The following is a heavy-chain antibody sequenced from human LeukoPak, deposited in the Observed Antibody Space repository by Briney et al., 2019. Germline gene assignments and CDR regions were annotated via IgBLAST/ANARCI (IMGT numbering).Heavy chain of an antibody. J-gene: IGHJ4*02. CDR1: GGSISSGVYY. Sequence: PSETLSLTCTVSGGSISSGVYYWTWIRLHPGKGLEWIGYIYHSGSTSYNPSLKSRVSISVDTSKNQFSLNLNSATAADTAVYYCARERPTGWYFDYWGQGTLVTVSS. CDR3: ARERPTGWYFDY. CDR2: IYHSGST. D-gene: IGHD6-19*01. V-gene: IGHV4-31*03.